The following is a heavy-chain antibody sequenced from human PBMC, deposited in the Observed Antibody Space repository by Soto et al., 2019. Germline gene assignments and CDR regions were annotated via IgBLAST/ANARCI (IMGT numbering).Heavy chain of an antibody. J-gene: IGHJ6*03. V-gene: IGHV1-8*01. D-gene: IGHD3-10*01. CDR2: MNPNSGNT. Sequence: GASVKVSCKASGYTFTSYDINWVRQATGQGLEWMGWMNPNSGNTGYAQKFQGRVTMTRNTSISTAYMELSSLRSEDTAVYYCARGPGSSREYYYGSGSYYTNPYYYYYYMDVWGKGTTVTVSS. CDR3: ARGPGSSREYYYGSGSYYTNPYYYYYYMDV. CDR1: GYTFTSYD.